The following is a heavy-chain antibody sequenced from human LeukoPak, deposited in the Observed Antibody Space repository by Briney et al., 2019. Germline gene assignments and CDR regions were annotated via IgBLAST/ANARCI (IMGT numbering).Heavy chain of an antibody. V-gene: IGHV3-74*01. CDR1: GFTFSSYW. J-gene: IGHJ6*02. CDR3: ARDGDIVVVPAAIKGSGYYYYGMDV. D-gene: IGHD2-2*01. Sequence: GGSLRLSCAASGFTFSSYWMHWVRQAPGKGLVWVSRINSVGSSTSYADSVKGRFTISRDNAKNTLYLQMNSLRAEDTAVYYCARDGDIVVVPAAIKGSGYYYYGMDVWGQGTTVTVSS. CDR2: INSVGSST.